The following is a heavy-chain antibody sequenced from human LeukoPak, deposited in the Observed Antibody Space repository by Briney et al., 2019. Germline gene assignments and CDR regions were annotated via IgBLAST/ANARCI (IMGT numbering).Heavy chain of an antibody. CDR1: GFTFSSFW. V-gene: IGHV3-74*01. CDR3: AKSRIGYSNLDY. J-gene: IGHJ4*02. Sequence: GGSLRLSCAASGFTFSSFWMHWVRQAPGKGLVWVSRINGDESSTVYADSVKGRFTISRDNAKNTLYLQMNSLRAEDTAVYYCAKSRIGYSNLDYWAQGTLVTVPS. CDR2: INGDESST. D-gene: IGHD5-18*01.